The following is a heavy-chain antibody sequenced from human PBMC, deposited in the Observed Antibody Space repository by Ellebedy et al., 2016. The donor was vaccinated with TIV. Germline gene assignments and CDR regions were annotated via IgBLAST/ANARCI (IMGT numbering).Heavy chain of an antibody. CDR3: AKDQDIAMIRGLFDH. Sequence: GESLKTSCVASGFTFSSFAMSWVRQAPGKGLEWVSGITGSGISTYYADSVKGLFTIARDRSKNTLYLQMNSLRAEDTAVYFCAKDQDIAMIRGLFDHWGQGTLVTVSS. V-gene: IGHV3-23*01. CDR1: GFTFSSFA. D-gene: IGHD3-10*01. J-gene: IGHJ4*02. CDR2: ITGSGIST.